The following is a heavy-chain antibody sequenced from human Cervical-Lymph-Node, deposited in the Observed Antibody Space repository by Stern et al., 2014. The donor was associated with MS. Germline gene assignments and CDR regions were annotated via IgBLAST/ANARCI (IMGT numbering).Heavy chain of an antibody. Sequence: VQLLESGPGLVKPSQTLSLTCTVSGGSISSGSYYWSWIRQPAGKGLEWIGRIYTSGSTNYNPSLKSRVTISVDTSKHQLSLKLSSVTAADTAVYYCARSRDGYNLXXXMDVWGQGTTVTVSS. CDR2: IYTSGST. CDR1: GGSISSGSYY. J-gene: IGHJ6*02. D-gene: IGHD5-24*01. V-gene: IGHV4-61*02. CDR3: ARSRDGYNLXXXMDV.